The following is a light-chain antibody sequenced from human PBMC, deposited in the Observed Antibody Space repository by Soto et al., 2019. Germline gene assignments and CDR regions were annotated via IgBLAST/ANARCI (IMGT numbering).Light chain of an antibody. CDR1: QSVSSSY. Sequence: EIVMTQSPGTLSLSPGERATLSCRASQSVSSSYLAWYQQKPGQAPRPLIYGASSMAIGIPDRFSGSGSGTDFTLTISRLEPEDFAVYYCQQYGSSPWTFGQGTKVEIK. CDR2: GAS. J-gene: IGKJ1*01. CDR3: QQYGSSPWT. V-gene: IGKV3-20*01.